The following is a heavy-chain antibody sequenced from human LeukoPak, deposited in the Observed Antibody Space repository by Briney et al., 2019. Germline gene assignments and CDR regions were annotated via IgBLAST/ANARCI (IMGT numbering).Heavy chain of an antibody. CDR3: ARQPSATAAFDI. D-gene: IGHD5-18*01. CDR2: IHSNGNT. CDR1: VGSTNHYY. V-gene: IGHV4-59*08. J-gene: IGHJ3*02. Sequence: MPSETLSLTCVVAVGSTNHYYWSWIRQPPGKGLEWIAYIHSNGNTNYNPSFKSRVTVSVDTSKNQLSLRLTSVAAADTAIYYCARQPSATAAFDIWGQGTMVIVSS.